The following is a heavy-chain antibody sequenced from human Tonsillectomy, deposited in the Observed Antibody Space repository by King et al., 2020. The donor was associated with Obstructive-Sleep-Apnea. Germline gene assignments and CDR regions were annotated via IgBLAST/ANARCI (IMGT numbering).Heavy chain of an antibody. CDR3: ARQGFGGYAAAFDY. V-gene: IGHV4-59*08. CDR2: IYDSGTT. Sequence: VQLQESGPGLVKPSETLSLTCTVSGGSITNYFWSWIRQLPGKGLEWIGYIYDSGTTNYNPSLKSRVTISVDTSSNHFSLRLNSVTAADTAVYYCARQGFGGYAAAFDYWGQGTLVTVSS. J-gene: IGHJ4*02. CDR1: GGSITNYF. D-gene: IGHD5-12*01.